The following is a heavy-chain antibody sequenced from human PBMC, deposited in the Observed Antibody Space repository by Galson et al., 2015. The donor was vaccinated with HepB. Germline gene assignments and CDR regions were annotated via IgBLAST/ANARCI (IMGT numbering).Heavy chain of an antibody. CDR2: ISWNRGNI. V-gene: IGHV3-9*01. D-gene: IGHD6-6*01. CDR3: VRDRAQLVICYVDL. Sequence: SLRLSCAASGFTFDDYAMHWVRQAPGKGLEWVAGISWNRGNIGYADSVKGRFTISRDNAKNSLYLQMNSLRAEDTALYYCVRDRAQLVICYVDLWDRGTLVTVSS. CDR1: GFTFDDYA. J-gene: IGHJ2*01.